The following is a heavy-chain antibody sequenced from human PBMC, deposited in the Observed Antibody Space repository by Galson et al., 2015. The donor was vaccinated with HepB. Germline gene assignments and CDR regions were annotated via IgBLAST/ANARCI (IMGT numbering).Heavy chain of an antibody. D-gene: IGHD2-2*01. CDR3: AKVCRFGTSCYRGAFDI. Sequence: SLRLSCAASGFTFSSYAMSWVRQAPGKGLEWVSAISGSGGSTYYADSVKGRFTISRDNSKNTLYLQMNSLRAEDTAVYYCAKVCRFGTSCYRGAFDIWGQGTMVTVSS. CDR1: GFTFSSYA. V-gene: IGHV3-23*01. CDR2: ISGSGGST. J-gene: IGHJ3*02.